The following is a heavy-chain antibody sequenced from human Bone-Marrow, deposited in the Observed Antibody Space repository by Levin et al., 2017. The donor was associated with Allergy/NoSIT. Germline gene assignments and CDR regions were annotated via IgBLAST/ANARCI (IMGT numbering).Heavy chain of an antibody. J-gene: IGHJ4*02. D-gene: IGHD1-1*01. CDR1: GFTFSSYG. V-gene: IGHV3-30*18. Sequence: QPGGSLRLSCAASGFTFSSYGMHWVRQAPGKGLEWVAVISYDGSNKYYADSVKGRFTISRDNSKNTLYLQMNSLRAEDTAVYYCAKDRLGITTLDYWGQGTLVTVSS. CDR2: ISYDGSNK. CDR3: AKDRLGITTLDY.